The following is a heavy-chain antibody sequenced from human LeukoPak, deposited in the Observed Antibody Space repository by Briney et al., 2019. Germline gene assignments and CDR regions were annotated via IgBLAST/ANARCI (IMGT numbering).Heavy chain of an antibody. D-gene: IGHD3-3*01. J-gene: IGHJ4*02. CDR2: IYHNGST. CDR1: GYSISSGYY. CDR3: ARDRRDYDFWSGSN. Sequence: SETLSLTCTVSGYSISSGYYWGWIRQPPGKGLEWIGNIYHNGSTWNNPSLKSRVTISVDTSKNQFSLKLSSVTAADTAVYYCARDRRDYDFWSGSNWGQGTLVTVSS. V-gene: IGHV4-38-2*02.